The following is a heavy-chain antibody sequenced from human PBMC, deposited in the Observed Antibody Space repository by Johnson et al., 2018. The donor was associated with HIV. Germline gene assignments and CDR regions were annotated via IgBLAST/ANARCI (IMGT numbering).Heavy chain of an antibody. CDR3: ARETAYCGGDCSGAFDI. J-gene: IGHJ3*02. V-gene: IGHV3-30*02. CDR2: IRSDGSNK. D-gene: IGHD2-21*01. Sequence: QVQLLESGGGVVQPGGSLRLSCAASGFTFSSYGMHWVRQAPGKGLEWVAFIRSDGSNKYYADSVKGRFTISRDNSKNTLYLQMNSLRAEDTAVYYCARETAYCGGDCSGAFDIWGQGTMVTVSS. CDR1: GFTFSSYG.